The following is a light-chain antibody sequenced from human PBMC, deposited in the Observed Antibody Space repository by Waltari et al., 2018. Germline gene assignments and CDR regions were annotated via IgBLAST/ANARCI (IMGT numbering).Light chain of an antibody. J-gene: IGKJ1*01. CDR2: DAS. CDR3: QQYNSYSPWT. CDR1: QIISNR. Sequence: DVQMTQSPSTLSAPVGDRVTINYRASQIISNRLAWYQQKPGKAPKLLIYDASSLASGVPSRFSGSGSGTEFTLTISSLQPDDFATYYCQQYNSYSPWTFGQGTKVEIK. V-gene: IGKV1-5*01.